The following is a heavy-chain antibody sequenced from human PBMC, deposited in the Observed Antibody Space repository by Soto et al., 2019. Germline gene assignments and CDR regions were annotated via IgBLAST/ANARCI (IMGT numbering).Heavy chain of an antibody. CDR1: GGSISSYY. CDR2: VHNSGST. Sequence: SETLSLTCTVSGGSISSYYWSWIRQSPGKGLEWIGYVHNSGSTNYNPSLKSRLTISLDTSKNQFSLKLSSVTAADTAVYFCARGGPSSKWLDPWGQGIQVTVSS. J-gene: IGHJ5*02. V-gene: IGHV4-59*01. CDR3: ARGGPSSKWLDP.